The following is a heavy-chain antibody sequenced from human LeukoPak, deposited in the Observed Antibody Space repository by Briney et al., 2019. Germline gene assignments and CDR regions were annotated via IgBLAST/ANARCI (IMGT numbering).Heavy chain of an antibody. CDR3: AKADDAFDI. J-gene: IGHJ3*02. CDR1: GFTFDDYA. Sequence: PGGSLRLSCAASGFTFDDYAMHWVRQAPGEGLEWVSGISWNSGSIGYADSVKGRLTISRDNAKNSLYLQMNSLRAEDMALYYCAKADDAFDIWGQGTMVTVSS. CDR2: ISWNSGSI. V-gene: IGHV3-9*03.